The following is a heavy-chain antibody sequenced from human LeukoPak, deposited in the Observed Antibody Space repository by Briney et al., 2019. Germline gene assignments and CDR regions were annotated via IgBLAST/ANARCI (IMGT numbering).Heavy chain of an antibody. CDR1: GYTFTGYY. CDR3: APHYYDSSGYYLGEAANWFDP. J-gene: IGHJ5*02. CDR2: INPNSGGT. Sequence: ASVKVSCKASGYTFTGYYMHWVRQAPGQGLEWMGWINPNSGGTNYARKFQGRVTMTRDTSISTAYMELSRLRSDDTAVYYCAPHYYDSSGYYLGEAANWFDPWGQGTLVTVSS. D-gene: IGHD3-22*01. V-gene: IGHV1-2*02.